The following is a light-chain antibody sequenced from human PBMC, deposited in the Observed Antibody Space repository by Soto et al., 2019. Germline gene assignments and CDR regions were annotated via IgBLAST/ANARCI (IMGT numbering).Light chain of an antibody. CDR3: ASYTTSSTYV. Sequence: QSVLTQPASVSGSPGQSIAISCTGTSSDVGGFNYVSWYQQHPGKAPKFMIYDVSSRPSGASDRFSGSKSGNTASLTISGLQAEDEADYYCASYTTSSTYVFGTGTKVTVL. J-gene: IGLJ1*01. V-gene: IGLV2-14*03. CDR1: SSDVGGFNY. CDR2: DVS.